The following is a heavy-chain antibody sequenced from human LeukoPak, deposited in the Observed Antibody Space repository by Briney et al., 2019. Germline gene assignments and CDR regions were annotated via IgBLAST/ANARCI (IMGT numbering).Heavy chain of an antibody. CDR3: AKGRYSYGFDY. Sequence: PGRSLRLSCAASGFTFDDYAMHWVRQAPGKGLEWDSGISWNSGSIGYADSVKGRFTISRDNAKNSLYLQMNSLRAEDTALYYCAKGRYSYGFDYWGQGTLVTVSS. V-gene: IGHV3-9*01. CDR1: GFTFDDYA. J-gene: IGHJ4*02. CDR2: ISWNSGSI. D-gene: IGHD5-18*01.